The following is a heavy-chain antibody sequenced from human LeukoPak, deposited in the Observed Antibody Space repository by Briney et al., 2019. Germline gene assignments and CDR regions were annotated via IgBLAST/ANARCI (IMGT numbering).Heavy chain of an antibody. D-gene: IGHD4-11*01. CDR1: GGSISSGSYY. J-gene: IGHJ4*02. V-gene: IGHV4-39*01. CDR2: IHYSGSP. Sequence: SETLSLTCTVSGGSISSGSYYWGWIRQPPGKGLEWIGSIHYSGSPYYNPSLKSRVTISIDTSKNQFSLKVNSVTAADTAVYFCARHQPTALTTIDYWGQGTLVTVSS. CDR3: ARHQPTALTTIDY.